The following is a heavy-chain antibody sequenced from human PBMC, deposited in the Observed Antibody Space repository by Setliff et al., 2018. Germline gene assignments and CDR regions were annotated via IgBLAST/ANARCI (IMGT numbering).Heavy chain of an antibody. Sequence: SETLSLTCATYGGTFSDYYWTWIRQPPGKGLEWIGEINHSGSTNYNPSLKSRATISIDTSKNQFSLNLRYVTAADTAVYYCARGRNIAIRLLDSWGQGNLVTVSS. D-gene: IGHD6-6*01. CDR3: ARGRNIAIRLLDS. CDR1: GGTFSDYY. CDR2: INHSGST. V-gene: IGHV4-34*01. J-gene: IGHJ4*02.